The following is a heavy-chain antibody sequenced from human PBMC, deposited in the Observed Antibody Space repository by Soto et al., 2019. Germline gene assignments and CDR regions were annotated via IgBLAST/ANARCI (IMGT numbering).Heavy chain of an antibody. V-gene: IGHV4-30-2*01. CDR2: IYHSGSP. CDR1: GGSISSGGYS. Sequence: QLQLQESGSGLVKPSQTLSLTCAVSGGSISSGGYSWSWIRQPPGKGLEWIGSIYHSGSPYYNPSLKSRVTISVDRAKNQFSLKLSSVTAADTAVYSCARADDSSGYLDWGQGTLVTVSS. D-gene: IGHD3-22*01. CDR3: ARADDSSGYLD. J-gene: IGHJ4*02.